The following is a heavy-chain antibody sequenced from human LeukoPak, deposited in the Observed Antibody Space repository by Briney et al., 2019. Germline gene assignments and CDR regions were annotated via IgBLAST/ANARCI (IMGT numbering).Heavy chain of an antibody. J-gene: IGHJ3*02. Sequence: PGGFLRLSCAASGFTFSSYAMSWVRQAPGKGLEWVSAISGSGGSTYYADSVKGRFTISRDNSKNTLYLQMNSLRAEDTAVYYCAKVRGYCSSTSCYRDAFDIWGQGTMVTVSS. D-gene: IGHD2-2*02. CDR3: AKVRGYCSSTSCYRDAFDI. CDR1: GFTFSSYA. CDR2: ISGSGGST. V-gene: IGHV3-23*01.